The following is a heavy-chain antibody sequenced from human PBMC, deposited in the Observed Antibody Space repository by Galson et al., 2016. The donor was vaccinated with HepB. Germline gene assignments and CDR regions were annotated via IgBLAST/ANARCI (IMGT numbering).Heavy chain of an antibody. D-gene: IGHD6-13*01. CDR1: GFSLNTRGVG. CDR2: IYWDDDK. V-gene: IGHV2-5*02. J-gene: IGHJ6*02. CDR3: ALRRDITPYRSSWFLDYHYYGMDV. Sequence: PALVKPTQTLTLTCTFSGFSLNTRGVGVGWIRQPPGKALEWLAVIYWDDDKRYSPSLKSRLTITKDTSKNQVVLSMTNMDPVDTATYYCALRRDITPYRSSWFLDYHYYGMDVWGQGTTVTVPS.